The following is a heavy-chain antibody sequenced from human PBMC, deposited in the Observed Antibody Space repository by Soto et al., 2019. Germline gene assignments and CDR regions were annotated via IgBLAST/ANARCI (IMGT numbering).Heavy chain of an antibody. CDR1: GFTFSSYD. CDR3: VKDPNWEWGY. V-gene: IGHV3-23*01. J-gene: IGHJ4*02. Sequence: GGSLRLSCAASGFTFSSYDMNWVRQPPGKGLEYVANINGPATSTSYADAVKGRFTISRDNSKDTLYLELNSLRVEDTAVYYCVKDPNWEWGYWGQGTLVTVSS. CDR2: INGPATST. D-gene: IGHD1-1*01.